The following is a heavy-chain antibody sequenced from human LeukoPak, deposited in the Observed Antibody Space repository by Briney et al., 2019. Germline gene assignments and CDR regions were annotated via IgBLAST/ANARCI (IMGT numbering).Heavy chain of an antibody. CDR3: ARRDYNNFKTFDI. J-gene: IGHJ3*02. CDR2: IYPGDSDT. V-gene: IGHV5-51*01. Sequence: GGSLEISCKGSGYSFTTHWIGWGRPVPGKGLEWMGIIYPGDSDTRYSPSFQGQVTISADKSISTAYLQWSSLKASDTAKYFCARRDYNNFKTFDIWGQGTMVTVSS. D-gene: IGHD4-4*01. CDR1: GYSFTTHW.